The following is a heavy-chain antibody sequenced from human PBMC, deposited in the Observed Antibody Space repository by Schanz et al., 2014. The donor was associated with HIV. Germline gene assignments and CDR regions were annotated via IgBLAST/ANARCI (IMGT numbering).Heavy chain of an antibody. CDR2: INPISDYT. J-gene: IGHJ5*02. CDR1: GYTFTSYY. D-gene: IGHD5-12*01. CDR3: TRSRYELHWLDV. V-gene: IGHV1-46*01. Sequence: QVQLVQSGAEVKKPGASVKLSCKASGYTFTSYYVHWVRQAPGQGLEWMGSINPISDYTSYAQKFQGRVTMTRDTSTSTVYMQLSSLTSDDTAVYYCTRSRYELHWLDVWGQGTLVTVSS.